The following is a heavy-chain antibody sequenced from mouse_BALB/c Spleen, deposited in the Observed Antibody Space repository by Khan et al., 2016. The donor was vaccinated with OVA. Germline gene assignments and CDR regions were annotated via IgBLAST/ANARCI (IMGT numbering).Heavy chain of an antibody. J-gene: IGHJ2*01. Sequence: EVELKESGPGLVKPSQSLSLTCTVTGYSITSDYAWNWIRQFPGNKLEWMGYISYSGSTSYNPSLKSRISITRDTSKNQFFLQLNSVTTEDTATYYGARSIMANWGQGTTLTVSS. CDR1: GYSITSDYA. CDR3: ARSIMAN. CDR2: ISYSGST. V-gene: IGHV3-2*02.